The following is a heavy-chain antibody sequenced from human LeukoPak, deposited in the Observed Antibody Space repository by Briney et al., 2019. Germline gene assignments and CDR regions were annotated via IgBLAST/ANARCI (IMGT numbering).Heavy chain of an antibody. CDR2: ISSSGSTI. CDR3: AKEGEITIIGVVSGESIDV. Sequence: KPGGSLRLSCAASGFTFSDYYMSWIRQAPGKGLEWVSYISSSGSTIYYADSVKGRFTISRDNAKNSLYLQMNSLRAEDTAVYYCAKEGEITIIGVVSGESIDVWGKGTTVTVSS. J-gene: IGHJ6*04. V-gene: IGHV3-11*04. CDR1: GFTFSDYY. D-gene: IGHD3-3*01.